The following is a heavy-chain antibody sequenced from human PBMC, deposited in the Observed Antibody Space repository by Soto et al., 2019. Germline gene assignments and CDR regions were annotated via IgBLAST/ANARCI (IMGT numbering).Heavy chain of an antibody. CDR1: GFTFSSYA. J-gene: IGHJ3*02. V-gene: IGHV3-23*01. D-gene: IGHD2-2*01. CDR3: AKVVVKVPAAARLVPDAFDI. Sequence: GGSLRLSCAASGFTFSSYAMSWVRQAPGKGLEWVSAISGSGGSTYYADSVKGRFTISRDNSKNTLYLQMNSLRAEDTAVYYCAKVVVKVPAAARLVPDAFDIWGQGTMVTVSS. CDR2: ISGSGGST.